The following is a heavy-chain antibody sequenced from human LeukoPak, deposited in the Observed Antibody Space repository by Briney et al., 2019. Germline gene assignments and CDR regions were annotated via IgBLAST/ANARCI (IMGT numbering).Heavy chain of an antibody. Sequence: PSETLSLTCAVYGGSFSGYYWSWIRQPPGKGLEWIGEINHSGSTNYNPSLKSRVTISVDTSKNQFSLKLSSVTAADTAVYYCARFFSGDDAFDIWGQGTMVTVSS. CDR3: ARFFSGDDAFDI. V-gene: IGHV4-34*01. D-gene: IGHD5-12*01. CDR2: INHSGST. J-gene: IGHJ3*02. CDR1: GGSFSGYY.